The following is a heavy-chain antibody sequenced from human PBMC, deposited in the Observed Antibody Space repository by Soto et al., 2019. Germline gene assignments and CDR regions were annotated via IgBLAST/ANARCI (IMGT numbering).Heavy chain of an antibody. J-gene: IGHJ4*02. CDR3: AGDKNVMITFGGVIAPFDY. V-gene: IGHV3-21*01. D-gene: IGHD3-16*02. CDR1: GFTFSSYS. CDR2: ISSSSSYI. Sequence: GGSLRLSCAASGFTFSSYSINWVRQAPGKGLEWVSSISSSSSYIYYADSVKGRFTISRDNAKNSLYLQMNSLRAEDTAVYYCAGDKNVMITFGGVIAPFDYWGQGTL.